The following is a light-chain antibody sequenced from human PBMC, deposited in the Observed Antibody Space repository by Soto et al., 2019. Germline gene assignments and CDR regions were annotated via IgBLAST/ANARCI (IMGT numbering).Light chain of an antibody. Sequence: EIVLTQSPATLSSFPGDRVTLSCRASQAVNTRLAWYQHKPGQAPRLLIYLASNRATGVPVRFSGSGSGTDFTLTISSLEPEDFAVYYCQQRHNWPRTFGQGTKVDIK. CDR1: QAVNTR. CDR2: LAS. CDR3: QQRHNWPRT. V-gene: IGKV3-11*01. J-gene: IGKJ1*01.